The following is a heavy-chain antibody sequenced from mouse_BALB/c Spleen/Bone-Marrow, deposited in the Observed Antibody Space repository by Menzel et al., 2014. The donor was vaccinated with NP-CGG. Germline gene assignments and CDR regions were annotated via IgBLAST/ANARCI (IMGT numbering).Heavy chain of an antibody. CDR2: ISCYNGAT. V-gene: IGHV1S34*01. J-gene: IGHJ4*01. CDR1: GYSFTGYY. CDR3: ARHYGSSYGAMDY. D-gene: IGHD1-1*01. Sequence: LVKPGASVKISCKASGYSFTGYYMHWVKQSHGKSLEWIGYISCYNGATSYNQKFKGKATFTVDTSSSTAYMQFNSLTSEDSAVYYCARHYGSSYGAMDYWGQGTSVTVSS.